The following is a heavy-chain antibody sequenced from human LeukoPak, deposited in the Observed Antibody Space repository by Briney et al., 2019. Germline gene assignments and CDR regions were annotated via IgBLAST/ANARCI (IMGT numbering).Heavy chain of an antibody. D-gene: IGHD2-2*01. CDR2: TSSDLNVK. CDR1: GFTFRNYV. J-gene: IGHJ4*02. V-gene: IGHV3-30-3*01. CDR3: VRAAPGDCSSTSCSLFDN. Sequence: PGGSLRLSCAASGFTFRNYVIHWVRQAPGKGLEWVAVTSSDLNVKLYADSVKGRFTISRDRSKNTVYLQMSSLRAEDTAVYYCVRAAPGDCSSTSCSLFDNWGQGILVTVSS.